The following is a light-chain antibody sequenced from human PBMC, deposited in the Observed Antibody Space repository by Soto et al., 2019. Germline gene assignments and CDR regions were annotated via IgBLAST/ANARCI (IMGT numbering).Light chain of an antibody. CDR2: EGS. Sequence: QSALTQPASVSGSPGQSITISCTGTSSDVGSYNFVSWYQQHPGKAPKLMIYEGSKRPSGVPHRFSASKSGNTASLTISGVQPDEEADYYCCSYAGSSTVVFGGGTQLTVL. V-gene: IGLV2-23*01. CDR1: SSDVGSYNF. CDR3: CSYAGSSTVV. J-gene: IGLJ2*01.